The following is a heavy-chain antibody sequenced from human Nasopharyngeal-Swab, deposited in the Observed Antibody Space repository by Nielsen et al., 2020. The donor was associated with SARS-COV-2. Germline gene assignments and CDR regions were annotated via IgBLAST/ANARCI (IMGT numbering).Heavy chain of an antibody. Sequence: GESLKISCAASGFTFSSHAMTWVRQAPGKGLEWVSTISGGGGSTYYADSVKGRFTISRDNSKNTLYLQMNSLRADDTAVYYCADPPFSEYWGQGTLVTVSS. V-gene: IGHV3-23*01. J-gene: IGHJ4*02. CDR3: ADPPFSEY. CDR1: GFTFSSHA. CDR2: ISGGGGST.